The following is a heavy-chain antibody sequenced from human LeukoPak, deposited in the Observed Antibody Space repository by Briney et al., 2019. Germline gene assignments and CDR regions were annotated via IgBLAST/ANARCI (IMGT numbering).Heavy chain of an antibody. CDR1: GFTFSSYA. V-gene: IGHV3-23*01. CDR2: ISGSGGST. Sequence: GGSLRLSCAASGFTFSSYAMSWVRQAPGKGLEWVSAISGSGGSTYYADSVKGRFTISRDNSKNTLYLQMNSLRAEDTAVYYCAKGWGDGYMGRLYYMDVWGKGTRVTVSS. J-gene: IGHJ6*03. CDR3: AKGWGDGYMGRLYYMDV. D-gene: IGHD5-24*01.